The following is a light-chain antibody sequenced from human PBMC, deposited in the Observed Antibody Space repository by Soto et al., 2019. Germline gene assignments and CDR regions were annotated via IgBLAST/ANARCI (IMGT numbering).Light chain of an antibody. V-gene: IGKV1-5*01. Sequence: DIQITQSPSTLSASVGDRVTITCLASQTISSWLAWYHQKPGKALTRLIYDASSLESGGQSRFSGSGSGTEFTLTISSLQPDEFESDDCHQYNSYSLTFGGESQVESK. CDR1: QTISSW. CDR2: DAS. J-gene: IGKJ4*01. CDR3: HQYNSYSLT.